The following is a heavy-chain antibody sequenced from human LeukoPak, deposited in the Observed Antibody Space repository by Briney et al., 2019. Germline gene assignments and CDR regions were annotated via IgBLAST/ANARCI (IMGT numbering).Heavy chain of an antibody. Sequence: SETLSLTCAVYGGSFSGYYWSWIRQPPGKGLEWIGEINHSGSTNYNPSLKSRVTISVDTSKNQFSLKLSSVTAADTAVYYCARGRHDGTYYYDSSGYFLDYWGQGTLVTVSS. V-gene: IGHV4-34*01. CDR1: GGSFSGYY. D-gene: IGHD3-22*01. CDR3: ARGRHDGTYYYDSSGYFLDY. J-gene: IGHJ4*02. CDR2: INHSGST.